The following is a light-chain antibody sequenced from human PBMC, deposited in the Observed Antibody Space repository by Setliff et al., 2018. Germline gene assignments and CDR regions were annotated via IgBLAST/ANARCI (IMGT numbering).Light chain of an antibody. CDR3: CSYTGFSDV. V-gene: IGLV2-11*01. CDR2: DVT. Sequence: LTQPRSVSGSPGQSVTISCTGASRDVGAYNYVSWYQRHPGKVPKLMIYDVTKLPSGVPDRVSGSKSGNTASLNASGLQADDEADYYCCSYTGFSDVFGSGTKVTV. J-gene: IGLJ1*01. CDR1: SRDVGAYNY.